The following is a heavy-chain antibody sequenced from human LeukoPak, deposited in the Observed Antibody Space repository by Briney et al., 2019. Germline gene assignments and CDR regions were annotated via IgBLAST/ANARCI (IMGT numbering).Heavy chain of an antibody. CDR2: IYSGGST. CDR1: GFTVSSNY. V-gene: IGHV3-66*01. CDR3: ARDQPSYYYDSSGYYSDY. J-gene: IGHJ4*02. D-gene: IGHD3-22*01. Sequence: GGSLRLSCAASGFTVSSNYMSWVRQAPGKGLEWVSVIYSGGSTYYADSVKGRFTISRDNSKNTLYLQMNSLRAEDTAVYYCARDQPSYYYDSSGYYSDYWGQGTLVTVSS.